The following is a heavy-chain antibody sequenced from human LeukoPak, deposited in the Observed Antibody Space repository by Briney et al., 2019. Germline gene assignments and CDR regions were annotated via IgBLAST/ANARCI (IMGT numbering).Heavy chain of an antibody. CDR3: AKDPFGLFDY. V-gene: IGHV3-23*01. CDR1: GFTFSSYA. D-gene: IGHD3-10*01. J-gene: IGHJ4*02. CDR2: ISDSGGST. Sequence: PGGSLRLSCAASGFTFSSYAMSWVRQAPGKGLEWVSAISDSGGSTYYADSVKGRFTISRDNSKNTLYLQMNSLRAEDTAVCYCAKDPFGLFDYWGQGTLVTVSS.